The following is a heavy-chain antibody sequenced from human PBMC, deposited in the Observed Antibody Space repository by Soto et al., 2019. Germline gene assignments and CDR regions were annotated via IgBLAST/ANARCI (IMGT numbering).Heavy chain of an antibody. Sequence: QLQLQESGPGLVKPSETLSLTCNVSGGSISSDVYYWGWIRQPPGKGLEWIASIYNSGSTYYNPSLKSRVTISVDTSKRQFSLRLSSVTAADTALYYCARAIGESGYYEDAFDIWGQGTLVTVSS. V-gene: IGHV4-39*01. CDR2: IYNSGST. J-gene: IGHJ3*02. CDR1: GGSISSDVYY. CDR3: ARAIGESGYYEDAFDI. D-gene: IGHD3-22*01.